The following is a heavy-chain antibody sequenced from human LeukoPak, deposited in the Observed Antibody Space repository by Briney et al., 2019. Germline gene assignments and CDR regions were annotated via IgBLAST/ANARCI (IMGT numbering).Heavy chain of an antibody. CDR2: MSYDGNNK. V-gene: IGHV3-30-3*01. Sequence: PGRSLRLPCAASGFTFSTYAMHWVRQAPGKGLEWVAVMSYDGNNKYYVDSVKGRFTISRDNSKNTLYLQMTSLRPEDTAVYYCAREDGDLPDYWGQGTLVTVSS. D-gene: IGHD4-17*01. CDR1: GFTFSTYA. J-gene: IGHJ4*02. CDR3: AREDGDLPDY.